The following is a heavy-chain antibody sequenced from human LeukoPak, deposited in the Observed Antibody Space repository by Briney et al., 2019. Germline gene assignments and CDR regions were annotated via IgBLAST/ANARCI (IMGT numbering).Heavy chain of an antibody. CDR1: GGPFSGYY. V-gene: IGHV4-34*01. CDR2: INHSGST. CDR3: AREGYSYGFWYFDL. Sequence: SETLSLTCAVYGGPFSGYYWSWIRQPPGKGLEWIGEINHSGSTNYNPSLKSRVTISVDTSKNQFSLKLSSVTAADTAVYYCAREGYSYGFWYFDLWGRGTLVTVSS. D-gene: IGHD5-18*01. J-gene: IGHJ2*01.